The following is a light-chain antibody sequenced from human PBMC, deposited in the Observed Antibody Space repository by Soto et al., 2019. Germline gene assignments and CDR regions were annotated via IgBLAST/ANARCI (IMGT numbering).Light chain of an antibody. Sequence: QSALTQPASVSGSPGQSITISCTGTSSDIGGYNYVSWYQQHPGKAPKLMIFDVTNRPSGVSDRFSGSKSGNTASLTISGLQAEDEADYYCSSYSTITLEVFGAGTKVT. J-gene: IGLJ1*01. CDR1: SSDIGGYNY. CDR2: DVT. V-gene: IGLV2-14*03. CDR3: SSYSTITLEV.